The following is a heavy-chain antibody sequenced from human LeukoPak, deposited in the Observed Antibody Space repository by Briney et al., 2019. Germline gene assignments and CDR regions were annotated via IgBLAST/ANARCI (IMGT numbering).Heavy chain of an antibody. CDR3: ARTVALDY. Sequence: GGSLRLSCAASGFTFNSYWMNWVRQAPGKGLEWVATIKQDGSEKYYVDSVKGRFTISRDSAKNSLYLQMNSLRAEDTAVCYCARTVALDYWGQGTLVTVSS. CDR2: IKQDGSEK. J-gene: IGHJ4*02. V-gene: IGHV3-7*01. CDR1: GFTFNSYW. D-gene: IGHD4-23*01.